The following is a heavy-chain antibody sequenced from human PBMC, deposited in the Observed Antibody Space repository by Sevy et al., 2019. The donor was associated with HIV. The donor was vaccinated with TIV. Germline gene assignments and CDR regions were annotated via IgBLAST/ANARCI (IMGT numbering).Heavy chain of an antibody. J-gene: IGHJ6*02. Sequence: SGPTLVNPTQTLTLTCTFSGFSLSTSGMCVTWIRQPPGKALEWLARIDWDDDKYYSTSLRTRLTISKDTSKNQVVLTMTNMDPVDTATYYCARIPYSGYGAYGMDVWGQGTTVTVSS. D-gene: IGHD5-12*01. CDR1: GFSLSTSGMC. V-gene: IGHV2-70*11. CDR2: IDWDDDK. CDR3: ARIPYSGYGAYGMDV.